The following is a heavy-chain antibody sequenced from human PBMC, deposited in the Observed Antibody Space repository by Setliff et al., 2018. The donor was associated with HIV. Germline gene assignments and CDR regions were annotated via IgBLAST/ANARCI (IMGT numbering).Heavy chain of an antibody. Sequence: GASVKVSCKASGYSFINYGISWVRQAPGQGLEWMGWISAYTGHTDYASRLLGRVTLTTDTSTSTAYMELRSLSSDDTAVYFCARARLQGIVTAVGPRDNWFDPWGQGTLVTVSS. CDR1: GYSFINYG. J-gene: IGHJ5*02. V-gene: IGHV1-18*01. CDR2: ISAYTGHT. D-gene: IGHD3-9*01. CDR3: ARARLQGIVTAVGPRDNWFDP.